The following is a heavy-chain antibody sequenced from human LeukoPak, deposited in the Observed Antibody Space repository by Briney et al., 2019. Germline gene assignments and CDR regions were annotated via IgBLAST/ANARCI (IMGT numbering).Heavy chain of an antibody. Sequence: SQTLSLTCTVSGGSISSGTYSWSWIRQPAGKGLEWIGRMYTSGSTNYNPSLKSRVTISVDTSKNQFSLKLRSVTAADTAVYYCARANYIAVAGYFDYWGQGTLVTVSS. J-gene: IGHJ4*02. V-gene: IGHV4-61*02. CDR2: MYTSGST. D-gene: IGHD6-19*01. CDR1: GGSISSGTYS. CDR3: ARANYIAVAGYFDY.